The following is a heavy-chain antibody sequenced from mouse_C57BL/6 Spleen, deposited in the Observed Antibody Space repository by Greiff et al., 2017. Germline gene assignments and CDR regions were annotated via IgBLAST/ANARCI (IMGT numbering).Heavy chain of an antibody. CDR2: IDPEDGGT. CDR1: GFTFTDYY. J-gene: IGHJ3*01. Sequence: EVQLQESGAELVRPGASVKLSCTASGFTFTDYYMHWVKQRPEQGLEWIGRIDPEDGGTEYTPKFEGKATMTADTSSNTAYLQLSSLTSEDTAVYYCTLTTVVAYWGQGTLVTVSA. D-gene: IGHD1-1*01. V-gene: IGHV14-1*01. CDR3: TLTTVVAY.